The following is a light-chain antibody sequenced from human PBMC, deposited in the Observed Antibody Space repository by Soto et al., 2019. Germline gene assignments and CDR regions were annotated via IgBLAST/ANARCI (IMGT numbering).Light chain of an antibody. CDR2: EVS. CDR3: SSHGGANNFYV. V-gene: IGLV2-8*01. Sequence: QSALTQPPSASGSPGQSVTISCTGTSSDIGAYDYVSCYQQHPGKVPKLMIYEVSKRPSGVPDRFSASKSGNTASLTVSGLQAEDEADYYCSSHGGANNFYVFGTGTKVTVL. CDR1: SSDIGAYDY. J-gene: IGLJ1*01.